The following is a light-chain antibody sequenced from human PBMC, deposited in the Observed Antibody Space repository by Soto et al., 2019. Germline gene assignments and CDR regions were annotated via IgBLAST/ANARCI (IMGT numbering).Light chain of an antibody. V-gene: IGKV1-5*03. CDR3: QQSYNNPKT. Sequence: QMTQSPSTLSAYVGDRVTITCRASQSISIWLAWYQQKPGKAPKILIYKASSLESGVPSRFSGSGSGTEFTLTISSLQPEDFATYYCQQSYNNPKTFGQRTKVAI. CDR1: QSISIW. J-gene: IGKJ1*01. CDR2: KAS.